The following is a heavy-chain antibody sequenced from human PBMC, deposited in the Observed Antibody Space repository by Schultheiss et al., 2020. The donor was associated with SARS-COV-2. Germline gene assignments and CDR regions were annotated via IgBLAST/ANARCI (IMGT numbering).Heavy chain of an antibody. CDR2: IYSGGST. CDR3: ARVIGDGPNDY. V-gene: IGHV3-53*01. D-gene: IGHD2/OR15-2a*01. Sequence: GESLKISCAASGFTVSSNYMSWVRQAPGKGLEWVSVIYSGGSTYYADSVKGRFTISRDNAKNSLYLQMNSLRAEDTAVYYCARVIGDGPNDYWGQGTLVTVSS. J-gene: IGHJ4*02. CDR1: GFTVSSNY.